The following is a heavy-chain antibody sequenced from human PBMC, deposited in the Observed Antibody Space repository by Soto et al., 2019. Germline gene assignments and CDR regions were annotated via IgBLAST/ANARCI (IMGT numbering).Heavy chain of an antibody. Sequence: QLQLQESGPGLVKPSETLSLTCTVSGGSIRSGAYYWGWIRQPPGKGLEWIGSIYYSGSTYYNPSLKSRVTISVDTSKNQFSLNLSSVTAADTAVYYCARQRWGSGSYVGLIDYWGQGTLVTVSS. CDR2: IYYSGST. J-gene: IGHJ4*02. V-gene: IGHV4-39*01. CDR1: GGSIRSGAYY. CDR3: ARQRWGSGSYVGLIDY. D-gene: IGHD3-10*01.